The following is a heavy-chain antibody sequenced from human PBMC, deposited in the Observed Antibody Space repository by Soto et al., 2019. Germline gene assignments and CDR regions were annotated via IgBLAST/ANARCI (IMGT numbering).Heavy chain of an antibody. CDR3: AREIYCSSTSCHDMDV. V-gene: IGHV3-21*01. D-gene: IGHD2-2*01. Sequence: GGSLRLSCAASGFTFSYYSMNWVRQAPGKGLEWVSSISSSTSYIYYADSVKGRFTISRDNAENSLYLQMNSLRAEDTAVYYCAREIYCSSTSCHDMDVWGKGTTVTVSS. CDR2: ISSSTSYI. J-gene: IGHJ6*03. CDR1: GFTFSYYS.